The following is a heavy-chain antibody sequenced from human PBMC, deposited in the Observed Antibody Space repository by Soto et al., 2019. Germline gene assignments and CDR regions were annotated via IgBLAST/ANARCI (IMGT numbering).Heavy chain of an antibody. CDR1: GFTFGSHV. Sequence: PGGSLRLSCAASGFTFGSHVMSWVRQAPGKGLEWLATITGTGGSTYYADSVKGRFTISRDNSKNTLHLQMNSLRAEDTAVYYCVRRPDAFDIWGQGTMVTVS. CDR3: VRRPDAFDI. V-gene: IGHV3-23*01. CDR2: ITGTGGST. J-gene: IGHJ3*02.